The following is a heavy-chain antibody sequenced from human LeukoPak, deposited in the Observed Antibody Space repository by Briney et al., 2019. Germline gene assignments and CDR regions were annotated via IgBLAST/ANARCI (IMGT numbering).Heavy chain of an antibody. D-gene: IGHD1-26*01. V-gene: IGHV3-7*04. J-gene: IGHJ6*02. Sequence: GGSLRLSCAASGFTFSSYWMSWVRQAPGKGLEWVANIKQEGSEKYYVDSVKGRFTISRDNAKNSLYLQMNSLRAEDTAVYYCARALVGATPYYYGMDVWGQGTTVTVSS. CDR2: IKQEGSEK. CDR1: GFTFSSYW. CDR3: ARALVGATPYYYGMDV.